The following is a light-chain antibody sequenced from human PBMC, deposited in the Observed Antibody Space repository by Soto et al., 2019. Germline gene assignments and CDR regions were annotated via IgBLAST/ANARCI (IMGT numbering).Light chain of an antibody. J-gene: IGKJ1*01. CDR1: QSISSW. CDR3: QQYNYFWA. V-gene: IGKV1-5*01. Sequence: DIQMTQSPSTLSASVGDRVTITCRASQSISSWLAWYQQKPGKAPKLLIYDASNLESGVPSRFSGGGSGTEFSLTISSVQPDDFATYYCQQYNYFWAFGQGTRVEIK. CDR2: DAS.